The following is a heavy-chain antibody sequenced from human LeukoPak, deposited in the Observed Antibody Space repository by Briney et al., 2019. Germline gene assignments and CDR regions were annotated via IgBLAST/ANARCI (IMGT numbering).Heavy chain of an antibody. J-gene: IGHJ6*02. CDR1: GFTFSSYW. CDR2: INHNGNVN. V-gene: IGHV3-7*03. D-gene: IGHD3-16*01. Sequence: GGSLRLSCPASGFTFSSYWMNWARQAPGKGLEWVASINHNGNVNYYVDSVKGRFTISRDNAENSLYLQMSTVRAEDTAVYFCARGGGLDVWGQGATVTVSS. CDR3: ARGGGLDV.